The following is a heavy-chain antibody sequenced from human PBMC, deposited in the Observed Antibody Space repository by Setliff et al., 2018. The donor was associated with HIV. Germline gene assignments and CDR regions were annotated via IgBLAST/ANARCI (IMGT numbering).Heavy chain of an antibody. J-gene: IGHJ4*02. CDR3: ARARAAAGTQGTFDY. CDR2: IYYSGRT. V-gene: IGHV4-59*01. D-gene: IGHD6-13*01. Sequence: SETLSLTCSVSGGSISRNYWSWIRQPPGKGLEWIGYIYYSGRTNYNPSLKSRVTISVDTSKNQFSLKLSSVTAADTAVYYCARARAAAGTQGTFDYWGQGTLVTAPQ. CDR1: GGSISRNY.